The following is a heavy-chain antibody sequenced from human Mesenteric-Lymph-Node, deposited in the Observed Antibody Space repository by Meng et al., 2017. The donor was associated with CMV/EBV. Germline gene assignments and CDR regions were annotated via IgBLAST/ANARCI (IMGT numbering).Heavy chain of an antibody. D-gene: IGHD3-3*01. CDR2: VNGNGGST. J-gene: IGHJ6*02. Sequence: GGSLRLSCAASGFTFSTYAMSWVRQAPGKGLEWVSGVNGNGGSTGYADSVKGRFTISRDNAKNSLYLQMNSLRAEDTALYYCARDSSYDFWNGMDVWGQGTTVTVSS. CDR1: GFTFSTYA. V-gene: IGHV3-20*04. CDR3: ARDSSYDFWNGMDV.